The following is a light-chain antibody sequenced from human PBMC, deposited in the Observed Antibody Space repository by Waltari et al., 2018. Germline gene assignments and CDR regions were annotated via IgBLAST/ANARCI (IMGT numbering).Light chain of an antibody. J-gene: IGKJ4*01. Sequence: DIQMTQSPSSLSASIGDRVSITCRASQTISSYVSWYQQKPGKAPKLLIFAASSLHSGVPSRFSGSGSGTDFVLTISSLQPDDFATYYCQQTYSIPLTYGGGTRLQIK. CDR1: QTISSY. CDR3: QQTYSIPLT. CDR2: AAS. V-gene: IGKV1-39*01.